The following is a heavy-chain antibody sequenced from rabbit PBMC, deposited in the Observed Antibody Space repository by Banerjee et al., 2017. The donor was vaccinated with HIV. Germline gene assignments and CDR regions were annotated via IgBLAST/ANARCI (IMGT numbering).Heavy chain of an antibody. CDR2: IYVDSGST. CDR1: GFSFSSGYD. Sequence: QEQLEESGGDLVKPEGSLTLTCTASGFSFSSGYDMCWVRQAPGKGLEWIACIYVDSGSTYYASWAKGRFTISKTSSTTVTLQMTSLTAADTATYFCARDRFSDGGSSDYAFNLWGPGTLVTVS. D-gene: IGHD8-1*01. CDR3: ARDRFSDGGSSDYAFNL. J-gene: IGHJ4*01. V-gene: IGHV1S45*01.